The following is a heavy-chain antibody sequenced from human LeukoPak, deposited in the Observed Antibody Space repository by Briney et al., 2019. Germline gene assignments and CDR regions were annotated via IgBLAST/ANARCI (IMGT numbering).Heavy chain of an antibody. Sequence: ESGGSLRLSCAASGFVVSSNYMTWVRQAPGKGLEWVSVIYSGGSTYDADSVKGRFTISRDNPKNTVYLQMNSLRAEDTAVYYCARVLGYDSIGYHSDYMDVWGKGTTVTVSS. CDR3: ARVLGYDSIGYHSDYMDV. V-gene: IGHV3-53*01. D-gene: IGHD3-22*01. J-gene: IGHJ6*03. CDR2: IYSGGST. CDR1: GFVVSSNY.